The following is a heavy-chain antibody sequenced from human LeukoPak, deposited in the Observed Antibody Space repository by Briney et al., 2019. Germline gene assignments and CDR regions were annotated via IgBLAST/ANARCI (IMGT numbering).Heavy chain of an antibody. CDR3: ASEAYSRSSYAFDI. CDR1: GGTFSSYT. Sequence: ASVKVSCKASGGTFSSYTINWVRQAPGQGLEWMGWMNPNSGNTGYAQKFQGRVTITRNASISTAYMELSSLGSDDTAVYFCASEAYSRSSYAFDIWGQGTMVTVSS. V-gene: IGHV1-8*01. J-gene: IGHJ3*02. CDR2: MNPNSGNT. D-gene: IGHD6-6*01.